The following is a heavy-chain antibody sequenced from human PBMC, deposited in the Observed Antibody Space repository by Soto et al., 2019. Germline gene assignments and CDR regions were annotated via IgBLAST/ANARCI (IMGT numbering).Heavy chain of an antibody. J-gene: IGHJ6*02. V-gene: IGHV1-69*13. D-gene: IGHD4-4*01. CDR2: IIPIFGTA. CDR1: GGTFSSYA. Sequence: SVKVSCKASGGTFSSYAISWVRQAPGQGLEWMGGIIPIFGTANYAQKFQGRVTITADESTSTAYMELSSLRSEDTAVYYCARVISYFSNLGDHYYGMDVWGRGTTVNVSS. CDR3: ARVISYFSNLGDHYYGMDV.